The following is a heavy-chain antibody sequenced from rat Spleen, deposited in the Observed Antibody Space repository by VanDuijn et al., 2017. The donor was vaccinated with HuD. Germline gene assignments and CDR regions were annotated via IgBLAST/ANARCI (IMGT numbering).Heavy chain of an antibody. D-gene: IGHD1-9*01. J-gene: IGHJ2*01. CDR1: GFTFSSFP. CDR2: INYDGSNT. V-gene: IGHV5-29*01. Sequence: EVQLVESGGGLVQPGRSLKLSCAASGFTFSSFPMAWVRQAPTKGLEWVATINYDGSNTFYRDSVKGRFTISRDNAKSTLYLQVDSLRSEDTAIYYCARPTTGIPFNYWGQGVMVTVSS. CDR3: ARPTTGIPFNY.